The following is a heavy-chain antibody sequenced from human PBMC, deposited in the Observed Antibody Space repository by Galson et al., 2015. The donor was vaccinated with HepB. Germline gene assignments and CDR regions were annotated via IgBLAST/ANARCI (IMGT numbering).Heavy chain of an antibody. CDR1: GITFSSYS. D-gene: IGHD6-13*01. CDR3: VRDRAAAGIFQH. CDR2: ISYDGSNK. Sequence: SLRLSCAASGITFSSYSMHWLRQAPGKGLEWVAVISYDGSNKYYADSVKGRFTISRDNSKNTVYLQMNSLKDEDTAVYYCVRDRAAAGIFQHWGQGTLVTVSS. J-gene: IGHJ1*01. V-gene: IGHV3-30*04.